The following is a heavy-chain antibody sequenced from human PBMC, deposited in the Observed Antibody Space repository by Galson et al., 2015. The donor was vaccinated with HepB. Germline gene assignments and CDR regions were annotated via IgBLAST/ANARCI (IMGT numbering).Heavy chain of an antibody. CDR3: AEGSETFAY. J-gene: IGHJ4*02. D-gene: IGHD3-10*01. CDR2: ISSTGTYI. CDR1: GFTFSTYN. Sequence: SLRLSCAASGFTFSTYNMNWVRQAPGKGLEWVSSISSTGTYIYYADTVRGRFTISRDNAKNSLYLQMSSLRAEDTALYYCAEGSETFAYWGQGTLVTGSS. V-gene: IGHV3-21*01.